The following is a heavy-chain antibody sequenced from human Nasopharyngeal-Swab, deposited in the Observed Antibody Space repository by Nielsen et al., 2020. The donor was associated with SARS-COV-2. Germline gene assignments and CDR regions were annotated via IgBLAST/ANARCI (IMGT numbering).Heavy chain of an antibody. D-gene: IGHD3-9*01. Sequence: VREAPGKGLEFVSSILGDGIATQYASSVKGRFTISRDNSKNTLYLQMVSLRDEDIAVYYCTRDRDFGWSFDYWGQGTLVTVSS. J-gene: IGHJ4*02. CDR3: TRDRDFGWSFDY. V-gene: IGHV3-64*01. CDR2: ILGDGIAT.